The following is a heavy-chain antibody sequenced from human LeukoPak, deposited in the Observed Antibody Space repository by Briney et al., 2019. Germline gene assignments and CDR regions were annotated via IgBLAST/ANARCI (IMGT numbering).Heavy chain of an antibody. V-gene: IGHV3-23*01. D-gene: IGHD4-23*01. CDR1: GFTFSSHA. CDR2: ISVSGDST. Sequence: GGSLRLSCAASGFTFSSHALSWVRQAPGKGLEWVSAISVSGDSTYYADSVKGRFTISRDNSKNTLFLQMNSLRAEDTAVYYCAKHHYGCNSEYDCWGQGTLVTVSS. J-gene: IGHJ4*02. CDR3: AKHHYGCNSEYDC.